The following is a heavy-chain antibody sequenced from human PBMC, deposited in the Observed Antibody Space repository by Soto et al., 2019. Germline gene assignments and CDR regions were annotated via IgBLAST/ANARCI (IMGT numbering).Heavy chain of an antibody. Sequence: PGGSLRLSCAASGFTFSSYAMSWVRQAPGKGLEWVSAISGSGGSTYYADSVKGRFTISRDNSKNTLYLQMNSLRAEDTAVYYCAKTSESSGWSPGYYYYGMDVWGQGTTVTVSS. CDR3: AKTSESSGWSPGYYYYGMDV. D-gene: IGHD6-19*01. CDR1: GFTFSSYA. V-gene: IGHV3-23*01. J-gene: IGHJ6*02. CDR2: ISGSGGST.